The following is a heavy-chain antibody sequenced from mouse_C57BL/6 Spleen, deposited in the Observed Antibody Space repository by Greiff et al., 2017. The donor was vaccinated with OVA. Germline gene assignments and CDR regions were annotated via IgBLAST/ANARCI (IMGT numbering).Heavy chain of an antibody. D-gene: IGHD2-14*01. CDR2: INPNYGTT. CDR1: GYSFTDYN. J-gene: IGHJ2*01. CDR3: AKEGIYYKYDLDYFDD. V-gene: IGHV1-39*01. Sequence: VQLQQPGPELVKPGASVKISCKASGYSFTDYNMNWVKQSTGKRLEWIGVINPNYGTTSYNQKFKGKATLTVDQSSSTAYMQRNSLTSENSAVYYCAKEGIYYKYDLDYFDDWGPGTTLTVSS.